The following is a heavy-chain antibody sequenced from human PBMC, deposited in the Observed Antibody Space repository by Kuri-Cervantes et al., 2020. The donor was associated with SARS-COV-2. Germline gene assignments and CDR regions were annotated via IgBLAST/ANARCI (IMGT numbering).Heavy chain of an antibody. J-gene: IGHJ6*02. CDR3: AMSRDTPVYYYGMDV. V-gene: IGHV1-69*13. Sequence: SVKVSCKASGYISTNCGFSWVRQAPGQGLEWMGGIIPIFGTANYAQKFQGRVTITADESTSTAYMELSSLRSEDTAVYYCAMSRDTPVYYYGMDVWGQGTTVTVSS. CDR1: GYISTNCG. CDR2: IIPIFGTA. D-gene: IGHD5-18*01.